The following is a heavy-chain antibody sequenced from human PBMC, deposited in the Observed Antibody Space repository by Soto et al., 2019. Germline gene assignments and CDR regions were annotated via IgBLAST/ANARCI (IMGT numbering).Heavy chain of an antibody. CDR2: INSDGSST. CDR3: ARGVGASDYYYYGMDV. V-gene: IGHV3-74*01. J-gene: IGHJ6*02. D-gene: IGHD1-26*01. CDR1: GFTFSSYW. Sequence: PGGSLRLSCAASGFTFSSYWMHWVRQAPGKGLVWVSRINSDGSSTSYADSVKGRFTISRDNAKNTLYLQMNSLRAEDTAVYYCARGVGASDYYYYGMDVWGQGTTVTVSS.